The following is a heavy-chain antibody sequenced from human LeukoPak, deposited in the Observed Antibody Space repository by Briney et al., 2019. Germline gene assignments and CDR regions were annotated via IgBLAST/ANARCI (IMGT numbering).Heavy chain of an antibody. CDR1: GFTFSSYW. Sequence: GGSLRLSCAASGFTFSSYWMHWVRQAPGKGLVWVSRINSDGSSTSYADSVKGRFTISRGNAKNTLYLQMNSLRAEDTAVYYCARESPDLYYFDYWGQGTLVTVSS. V-gene: IGHV3-74*01. CDR3: ARESPDLYYFDY. CDR2: INSDGSST. J-gene: IGHJ4*02.